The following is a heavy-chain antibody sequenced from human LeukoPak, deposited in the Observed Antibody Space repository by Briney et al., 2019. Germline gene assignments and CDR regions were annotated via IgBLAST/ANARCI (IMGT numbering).Heavy chain of an antibody. CDR2: IYYSGST. J-gene: IGHJ4*02. CDR3: ARDHLSRGYSYGYDY. CDR1: GGSISSYY. D-gene: IGHD5-18*01. Sequence: SSETLSLTCTVSGGSISSYYWSWIRQPPGKGLEWIGYIYYSGSTNYNPSLKSRVTISVDTSKNQFSLKLSSVTAADTAVYYCARDHLSRGYSYGYDYWGQGTLVTVSS. V-gene: IGHV4-59*01.